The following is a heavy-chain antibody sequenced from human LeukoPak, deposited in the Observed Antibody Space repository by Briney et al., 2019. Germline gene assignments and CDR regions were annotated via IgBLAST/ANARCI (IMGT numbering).Heavy chain of an antibody. CDR2: ISSSSSYI. D-gene: IGHD4-23*01. J-gene: IGHJ4*02. V-gene: IGHV3-21*01. Sequence: GGSLRLSCAASGITFSDYSMNWVRRAPGKGLEWVSSISSSSSYIYYADSVKGRFTISRDNARNSLYLQMNSLRAEDTSVYYCAGERGYSGRPFDYWGQGTLVTVSS. CDR3: AGERGYSGRPFDY. CDR1: GITFSDYS.